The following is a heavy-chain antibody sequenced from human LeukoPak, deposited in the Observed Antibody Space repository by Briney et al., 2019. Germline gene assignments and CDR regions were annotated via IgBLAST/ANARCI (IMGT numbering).Heavy chain of an antibody. CDR2: ISAYNGNT. CDR3: ARGRITIFGVVIMPLDY. D-gene: IGHD3-3*01. J-gene: IGHJ4*02. Sequence: ASVKVSCRASGYTFTSYGISWVRQAPGQGLEWMGWISAYNGNTNYAQKLQGRVTMTTDTSTSTAYMELSSLRSEDTAVYYCARGRITIFGVVIMPLDYWSQGTLVTVSS. V-gene: IGHV1-18*01. CDR1: GYTFTSYG.